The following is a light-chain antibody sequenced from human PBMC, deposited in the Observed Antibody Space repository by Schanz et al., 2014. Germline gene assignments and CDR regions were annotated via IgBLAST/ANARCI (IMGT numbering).Light chain of an antibody. J-gene: IGKJ5*01. CDR1: QSVSSH. CDR3: QQYGSSPSIT. CDR2: DAS. Sequence: EIVMTQSPATLSVSPGETATLSCRASQSVSSHLAWYQQKPGQAPRLLIYDASNRATGIPARFSGSGSGTDFTLTISSLEPEDFAVYYCQQYGSSPSITFGQGTRLEIK. V-gene: IGKV3-11*01.